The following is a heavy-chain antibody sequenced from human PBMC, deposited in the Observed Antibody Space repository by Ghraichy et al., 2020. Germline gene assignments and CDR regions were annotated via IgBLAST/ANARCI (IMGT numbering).Heavy chain of an antibody. CDR1: GGSISSSSYY. D-gene: IGHD1-1*01. CDR3: ARHTWNDALYFDY. Sequence: SETLSLTCTVSGGSISSSSYYWGWIRQPPGKGLEWIGSIYYSGSTYYNPSLKSRVTISVDTSKNQFSLKLSSVTAADTAVYYCARHTWNDALYFDYWGQGTLVTVSS. J-gene: IGHJ4*02. CDR2: IYYSGST. V-gene: IGHV4-39*01.